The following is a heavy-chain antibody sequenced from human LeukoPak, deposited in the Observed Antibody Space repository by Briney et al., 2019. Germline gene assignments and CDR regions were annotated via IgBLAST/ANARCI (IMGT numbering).Heavy chain of an antibody. Sequence: PSETLSLTCTVSGGSISSYYWSWIRQPPGKGLEWIGYIYYSGSTNYNPSLKSRVTISVDTSKNQFSLKLSSVTAADTAVYYCARDHLYGDYGFGYWGQGTLVTVSS. CDR2: IYYSGST. D-gene: IGHD4-17*01. J-gene: IGHJ4*02. V-gene: IGHV4-59*01. CDR3: ARDHLYGDYGFGY. CDR1: GGSISSYY.